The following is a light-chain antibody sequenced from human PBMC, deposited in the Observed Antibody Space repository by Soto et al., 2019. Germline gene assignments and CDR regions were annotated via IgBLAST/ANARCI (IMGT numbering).Light chain of an antibody. CDR2: DVS. CDR3: CSYAGSYTWV. CDR1: SSDIGGYNY. Sequence: QSALTQPRSVSGSPGQSVTISCTGTSSDIGGYNYVSWYQQHPGKAPKIMIYDVSKRPSGVPDRYSVSNSGNTASLTISGLQAEDEADYYCCSYAGSYTWVFGGGTKLTVL. V-gene: IGLV2-11*01. J-gene: IGLJ3*02.